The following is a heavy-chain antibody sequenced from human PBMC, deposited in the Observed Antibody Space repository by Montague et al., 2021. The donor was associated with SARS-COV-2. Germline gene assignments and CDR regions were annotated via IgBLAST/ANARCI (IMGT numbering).Heavy chain of an antibody. Sequence: SETLSLTCTVSGGSISPYYWSWIRQSPGKGLECIGYTSYSGSTDYNPSLKSRVTISIDTSKNQFSLQLSSVTAADTAVYDCARWGEYYDSPYYYSAMDVWGQGTTVTVSS. CDR2: TSYSGST. J-gene: IGHJ6*02. CDR1: GGSISPYY. CDR3: ARWGEYYDSPYYYSAMDV. D-gene: IGHD3-3*01. V-gene: IGHV4-59*12.